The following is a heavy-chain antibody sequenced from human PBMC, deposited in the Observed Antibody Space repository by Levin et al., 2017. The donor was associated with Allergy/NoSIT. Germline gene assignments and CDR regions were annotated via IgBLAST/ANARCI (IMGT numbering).Heavy chain of an antibody. J-gene: IGHJ4*02. Sequence: GSLRLSCAASGFTFSSYAMSWVRQAPGKGLEWVSAISGSGGSTYYADSVKGRFTISRDNSKNTLYLQMNSLRAEDTAVYYCARPVPRQWLGTRYYFDYWGQGTLVTVSS. CDR2: ISGSGGST. V-gene: IGHV3-23*01. D-gene: IGHD6-19*01. CDR3: ARPVPRQWLGTRYYFDY. CDR1: GFTFSSYA.